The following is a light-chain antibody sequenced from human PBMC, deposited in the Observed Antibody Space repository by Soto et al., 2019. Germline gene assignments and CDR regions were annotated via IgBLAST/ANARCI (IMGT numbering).Light chain of an antibody. J-gene: IGLJ1*01. V-gene: IGLV2-14*01. Sequence: QSALTQPASVSGSPGQSITISCTGTSSDVGGYNLVSWYQQYPDKAPKLMIFDVNTRPSGVSNRFSGSKSGNTASLTISGLQAEDEADYYGSSYTSSSTLTYVFGTGTKLTVL. CDR3: SSYTSSSTLTYV. CDR2: DVN. CDR1: SSDVGGYNL.